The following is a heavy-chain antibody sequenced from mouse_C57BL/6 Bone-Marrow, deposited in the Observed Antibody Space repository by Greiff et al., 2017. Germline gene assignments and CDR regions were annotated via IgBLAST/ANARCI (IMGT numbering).Heavy chain of an antibody. Sequence: VQLVESGPGLVQPSQSLSITCTVSGFSLTSSGVHWVRQSPGKGLEWLGVIWSGGSTDYNAAFISRLSISKDNSKSQVFFKMNSLQADDTAIYYCARKGWLLRENTMDYWGQGTSVTVSS. D-gene: IGHD2-3*01. CDR1: GFSLTSSG. CDR2: IWSGGST. J-gene: IGHJ4*01. CDR3: ARKGWLLRENTMDY. V-gene: IGHV2-2*01.